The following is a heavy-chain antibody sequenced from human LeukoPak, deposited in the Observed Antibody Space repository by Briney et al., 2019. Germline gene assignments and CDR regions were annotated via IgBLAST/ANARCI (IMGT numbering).Heavy chain of an antibody. D-gene: IGHD5-18*01. CDR2: IYYSGST. CDR3: ARDSPRSDTAFGY. CDR1: GGSISSYY. V-gene: IGHV4-59*01. Sequence: PPETLSLTCTVSGGSISSYYWSWIRQPPGKGLEWIGYIYYSGSTNYNPSLKSRVTISVDTSKNQFSLKLSSVTAADTAVYYCARDSPRSDTAFGYWGQGTLVTVSS. J-gene: IGHJ4*02.